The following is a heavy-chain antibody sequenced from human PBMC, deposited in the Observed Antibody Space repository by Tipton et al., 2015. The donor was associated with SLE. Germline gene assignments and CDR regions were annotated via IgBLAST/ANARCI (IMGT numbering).Heavy chain of an antibody. J-gene: IGHJ6*03. Sequence: TLSLTCTVSGDSVSSSNYYWGWIRQPPGKGLEWIGTIFYGESTYYNPSLKSRVTISVDTSKNQFSLKLSSVTAADTAVYYCARVPFYYSSYMAVWGKGPTVPFPS. CDR3: ARVPFYYSSYMAV. V-gene: IGHV4-39*07. CDR1: GDSVSSSNYY. CDR2: IFYGEST.